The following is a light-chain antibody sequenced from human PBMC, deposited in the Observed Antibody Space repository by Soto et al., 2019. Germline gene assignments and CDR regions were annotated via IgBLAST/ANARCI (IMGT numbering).Light chain of an antibody. CDR3: QHYNNWPFT. Sequence: EIVMTQSPATLSVSPGERATLSCRASQAVSSNLAWYQQKPGQAPRLLIYAASTRAAGIPDRFSGSGSGTGFTLTITSLQSEEFAVYYCQHYNNWPFTFGPGTKVDI. CDR1: QAVSSN. CDR2: AAS. J-gene: IGKJ3*01. V-gene: IGKV3-15*01.